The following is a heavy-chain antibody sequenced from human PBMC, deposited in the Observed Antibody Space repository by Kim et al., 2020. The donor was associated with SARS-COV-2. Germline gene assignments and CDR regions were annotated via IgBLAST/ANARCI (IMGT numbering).Heavy chain of an antibody. V-gene: IGHV6-1*01. CDR1: A. D-gene: IGHD3-22*01. CDR3: ARVYYYDSSGIFDY. Sequence: AGNWIRQSPSRGLEWLGRTYYRSKWYNDYAVSVKSRITINPDTSKNQFSLQLNSVTPEDTAVYYCARVYYYDSSGIFDYWGQGTLVTVSS. CDR2: TYYRSKWYN. J-gene: IGHJ4*02.